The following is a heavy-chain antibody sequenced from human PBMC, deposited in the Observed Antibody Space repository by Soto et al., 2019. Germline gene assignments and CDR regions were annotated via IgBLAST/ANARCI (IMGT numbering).Heavy chain of an antibody. CDR1: GYTFTTYA. CDR2: ISASNGNT. J-gene: IGHJ4*02. CDR3: AGEGHTYMSGWYGVDY. Sequence: QVHLVQSGAEVKKPGASVKVSCKASGYTFTTYAISWVRQAPGQGLEWMGWISASNGNTTYAQNLQGRVTMTTDTPTTTAYMELRSLISDDTAGYYCAGEGHTYMSGWYGVDYWGQGTLVTVSS. D-gene: IGHD6-19*01. V-gene: IGHV1-18*01.